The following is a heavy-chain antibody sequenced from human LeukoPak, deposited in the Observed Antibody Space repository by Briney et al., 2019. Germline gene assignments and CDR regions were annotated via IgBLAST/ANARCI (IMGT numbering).Heavy chain of an antibody. Sequence: QSGGSLRLSCVASGLTFKTSCMTWVRQAPGKGLEWVAKIKEDGSVKNHVASVRGRFTISRDNARDSLYLELSSLRVEDTAVYYCARDSGYNALDVWGQGTMVTVSS. J-gene: IGHJ3*01. V-gene: IGHV3-7*01. CDR3: ARDSGYNALDV. D-gene: IGHD5-12*01. CDR1: GLTFKTSC. CDR2: IKEDGSVK.